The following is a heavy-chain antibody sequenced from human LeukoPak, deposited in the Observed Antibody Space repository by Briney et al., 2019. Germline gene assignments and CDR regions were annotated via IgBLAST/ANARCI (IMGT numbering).Heavy chain of an antibody. CDR2: IYSGGST. V-gene: IGHV3-53*01. CDR1: GFTVSSNY. CDR3: ASPPPPLEWLPGTYYYYMDV. J-gene: IGHJ6*03. D-gene: IGHD3-3*01. Sequence: GGSLRLSCAASGFTVSSNYMSWVRQAPGKGLEWVSVIYSGGSTYYADSVKGRFTISRDNSKNTLYLQMNSLRAEDTAVHYCASPPPPLEWLPGTYYYYMDVWGKGTTVTVSS.